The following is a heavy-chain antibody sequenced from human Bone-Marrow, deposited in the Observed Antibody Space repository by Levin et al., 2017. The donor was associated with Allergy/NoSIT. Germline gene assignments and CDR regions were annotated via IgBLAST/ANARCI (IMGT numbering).Heavy chain of an antibody. CDR3: ARIGYCSGDVCYQFDS. Sequence: GESLKISCKGSGYTFTTHWIVWVRQMPGEGLEWMGMIYPGDSDTRIGPSFQGQVTISADKSITTAYLQWSSLKASDTAMYYCARIGYCSGDVCYQFDSWGQGTLVTVSS. CDR1: GYTFTTHW. D-gene: IGHD2-15*01. J-gene: IGHJ4*02. CDR2: IYPGDSDT. V-gene: IGHV5-51*01.